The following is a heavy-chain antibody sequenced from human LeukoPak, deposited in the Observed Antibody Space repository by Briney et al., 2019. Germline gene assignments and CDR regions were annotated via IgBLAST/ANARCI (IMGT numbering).Heavy chain of an antibody. CDR3: ARDPPAVSINTYA. V-gene: IGHV3-66*01. Sequence: PGGSLRLSCAASGFTFSNYAMSWVRQAPGKGLEWVSLIFSHGETSYADSVKGRFTISRDNSKNTLYLQMNGLRVEDTAVYYCARDPPAVSINTYAWGQGTLVTVSS. D-gene: IGHD2-8*01. J-gene: IGHJ4*02. CDR1: GFTFSNYA. CDR2: IFSHGET.